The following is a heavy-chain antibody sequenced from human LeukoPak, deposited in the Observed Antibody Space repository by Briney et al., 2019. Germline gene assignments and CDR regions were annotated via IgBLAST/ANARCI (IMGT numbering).Heavy chain of an antibody. J-gene: IGHJ5*02. Sequence: SETLSLTCSVSGGSVSDYYWNWIRQPPGKGLEWIGYIYHSGSTYYNPSLKSRVTISVDRSKNQFSLKLSSVTAADTAVYYCARVGSSGWFDPWGQGTLVTVSS. CDR3: ARVGSSGWFDP. CDR2: IYHSGST. CDR1: GGSVSDYY. V-gene: IGHV4-30-2*01.